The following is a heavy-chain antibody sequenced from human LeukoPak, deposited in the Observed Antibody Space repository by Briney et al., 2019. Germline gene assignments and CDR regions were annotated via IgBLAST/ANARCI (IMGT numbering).Heavy chain of an antibody. CDR1: GGSFSGYY. CDR3: ARGRYFDY. V-gene: IGHV4-34*01. Sequence: SETLSLTCAVYGGSFSGYYCSWIRQPPGKGLEWIGEINHSGSTNYNPSLKSRVTISVDTSKDQFSLKLSSVTAADTAVYYCARGRYFDYWGQRTLVTVSS. J-gene: IGHJ4*02. CDR2: INHSGST.